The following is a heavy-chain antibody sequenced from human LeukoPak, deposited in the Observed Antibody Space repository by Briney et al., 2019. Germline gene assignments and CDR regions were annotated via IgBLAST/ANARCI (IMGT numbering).Heavy chain of an antibody. Sequence: ASVKVSCKASGYTFTSYDINWVRQATGQGLEWMGWMNPNSGNTGYAQKFQGRVTMTRNTSISTAYMELSSLRSEDTAVYYCARVKPRYSSSWYYFDYWGQGTLVTVSS. V-gene: IGHV1-8*01. CDR2: MNPNSGNT. CDR1: GYTFTSYD. CDR3: ARVKPRYSSSWYYFDY. D-gene: IGHD6-13*01. J-gene: IGHJ4*02.